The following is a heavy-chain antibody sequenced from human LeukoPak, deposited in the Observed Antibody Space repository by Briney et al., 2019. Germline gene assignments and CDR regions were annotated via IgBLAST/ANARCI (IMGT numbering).Heavy chain of an antibody. CDR1: GFTFDKYV. D-gene: IGHD6-19*01. Sequence: GGSVTVSCAAFGFTFDKYVLHWVRQAPGKGLEWLGIVSWNSGYIHYAHSVKGRFTISRDNAKKPLDLEMNSLRADDTAFYYCAIVRVTYISGYFFDHWGQGTPVTVSS. CDR3: AIVRVTYISGYFFDH. J-gene: IGHJ4*02. CDR2: VSWNSGYI. V-gene: IGHV3-9*01.